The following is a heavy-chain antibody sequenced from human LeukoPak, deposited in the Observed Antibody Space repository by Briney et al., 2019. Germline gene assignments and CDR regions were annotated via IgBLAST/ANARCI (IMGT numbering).Heavy chain of an antibody. J-gene: IGHJ4*02. Sequence: PSETLSLTCTVSGGSISSYYWSWIRQPPGKGLEWIGYIYYSGSTNYNPSLKSRVTISVDTSKNQVSLKLSSVTAADTAVYYCARVKGLDNSGYQYYFDYWGQGTLVTVSS. CDR1: GGSISSYY. V-gene: IGHV4-59*01. CDR3: ARVKGLDNSGYQYYFDY. D-gene: IGHD3-22*01. CDR2: IYYSGST.